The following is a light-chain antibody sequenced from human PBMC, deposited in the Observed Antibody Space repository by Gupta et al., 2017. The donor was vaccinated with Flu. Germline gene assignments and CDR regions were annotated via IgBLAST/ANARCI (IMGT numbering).Light chain of an antibody. J-gene: IGKJ1*01. CDR1: ESVRNY. CDR3: QQRDNWPRT. Sequence: EIVLTQTPATLSLSPGERATLSCRTSESVRNYLSWYQQKPRRAPRLLIYDASNRATGIPARFSGSGSGTDSTLTISSLAPEDLAVYYCQQRDNWPRTFGQGTKVEIK. CDR2: DAS. V-gene: IGKV3-11*01.